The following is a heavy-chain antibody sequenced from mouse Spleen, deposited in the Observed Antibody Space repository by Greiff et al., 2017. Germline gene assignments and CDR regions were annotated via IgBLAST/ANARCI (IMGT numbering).Heavy chain of an antibody. CDR1: GFTFSSYA. Sequence: EVQRVESGGGLVKLGGSLKLSCAASGFTFSSYAMSWVRQTPEKRLEWVATISSGGGNTYYPDSVKGRFTISRDNAKNTLYLQMSSLKSEDTAMYYCARQGGNRAMDYWGQGTSVTVSS. CDR2: ISSGGGNT. D-gene: IGHD1-1*02. J-gene: IGHJ4*01. CDR3: ARQGGNRAMDY. V-gene: IGHV5-9-3*01.